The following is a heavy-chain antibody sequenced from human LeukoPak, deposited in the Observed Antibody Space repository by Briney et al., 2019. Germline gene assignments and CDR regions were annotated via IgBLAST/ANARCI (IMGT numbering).Heavy chain of an antibody. CDR3: ARAPDDSSGYYYGALNY. Sequence: ASVKVSCKASGYTFTDYYMHWVRQAPGQGLEWMGRINPNTGGTNYAQKFQGRVTMTRDTSISTAYMELSRLRSDDTAVYYCARAPDDSSGYYYGALNYWGQGTLVTVPS. CDR1: GYTFTDYY. CDR2: INPNTGGT. D-gene: IGHD3-22*01. V-gene: IGHV1-2*06. J-gene: IGHJ4*02.